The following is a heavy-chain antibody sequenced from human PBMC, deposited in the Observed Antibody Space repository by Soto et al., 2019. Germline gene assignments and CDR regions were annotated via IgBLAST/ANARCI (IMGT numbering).Heavy chain of an antibody. V-gene: IGHV1-24*01. J-gene: IGHJ4*02. CDR3: AHGEGIVKSIVYFDS. D-gene: IGHD1-26*01. CDR1: GYFLTALS. Sequence: ASVKVSCKVSGYFLTALSIHWVRQAPGKGLEWMGGFDREDGETIYAQKFQGRVTMTEDTSTDSAYMELSSLTSEDTAIYYCAHGEGIVKSIVYFDSWGQVTLVTVSS. CDR2: FDREDGET.